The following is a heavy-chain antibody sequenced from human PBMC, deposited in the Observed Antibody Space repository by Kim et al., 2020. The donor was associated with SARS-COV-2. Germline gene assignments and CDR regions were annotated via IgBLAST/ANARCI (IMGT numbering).Heavy chain of an antibody. J-gene: IGHJ6*02. V-gene: IGHV4-34*01. CDR3: ASVAYYYYYGMDV. Sequence: YHPSLKSRVTISVDTSKNQFSLKLSSVTAADTAVYYCASVAYYYYYGMDVWGQGTTVTVSS. D-gene: IGHD2-15*01.